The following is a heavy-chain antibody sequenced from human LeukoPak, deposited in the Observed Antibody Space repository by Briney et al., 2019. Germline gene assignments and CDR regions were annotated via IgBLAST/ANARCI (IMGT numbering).Heavy chain of an antibody. CDR2: ISSGSSYI. V-gene: IGHV3-21*01. J-gene: IGHJ4*02. CDR1: GFTFSSYS. Sequence: GGSLRLSCAASGFTFSSYSMNWVRQAPGKGLGWVSSISSGSSYIYYADSVKGRFTISRDNAKNSLYLQMNSLRAEDTAVYYCARDYCSSSSCDLYYFDYWGQGTLVTVSS. CDR3: ARDYCSSSSCDLYYFDY. D-gene: IGHD2-2*01.